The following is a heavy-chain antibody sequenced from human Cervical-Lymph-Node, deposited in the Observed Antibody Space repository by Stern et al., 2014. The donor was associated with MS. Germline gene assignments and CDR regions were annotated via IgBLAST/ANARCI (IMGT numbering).Heavy chain of an antibody. CDR3: ARDIVTRGY. CDR1: GFTFSSYS. Sequence: QLVESGGRLVQPGESLRLSCAASGFTFSSYSMNWVRQAPGKGLEWVSYISSSSSNTYYADSVKGRFTISRDTAKNSLFLQMSSLRAEDTAVYYCARDIVTRGYWGQGTLVTVSS. CDR2: ISSSSSNT. D-gene: IGHD1-26*01. J-gene: IGHJ4*02. V-gene: IGHV3-48*01.